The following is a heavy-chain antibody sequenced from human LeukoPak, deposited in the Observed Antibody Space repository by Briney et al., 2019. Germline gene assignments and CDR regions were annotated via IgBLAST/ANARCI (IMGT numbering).Heavy chain of an antibody. CDR2: IYSGGST. V-gene: IGHV3-53*01. J-gene: IGHJ4*02. Sequence: GGSLRLSCAASGFTVSSNYMSWVRQAPGKGLEWVSVIYSGGSTYYADSVKGRFTISRDNSKNTLYLQMNSLRAEDTAVYYCARVTADPPSRKIWFGIYNWGQGTLVTVSS. CDR3: ARVTADPPSRKIWFGIYN. CDR1: GFTVSSNY. D-gene: IGHD3-10*01.